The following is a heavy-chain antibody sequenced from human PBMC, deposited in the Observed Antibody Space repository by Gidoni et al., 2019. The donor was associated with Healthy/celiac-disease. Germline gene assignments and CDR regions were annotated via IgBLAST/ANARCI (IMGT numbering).Heavy chain of an antibody. V-gene: IGHV3-30-3*01. CDR3: ARELLLWFGELDYYFDY. D-gene: IGHD3-10*01. Sequence: QVQLVESGGGVVQPGRSLRLSCAASGFTFSSYAMHWVRQAPGKGLEWVAVISYDGSNKYYADSVKGRFTISRDNSKNTLYLQMNSLRAEDTAVYYCARELLLWFGELDYYFDYWGQGTLVTVSS. CDR1: GFTFSSYA. J-gene: IGHJ4*02. CDR2: ISYDGSNK.